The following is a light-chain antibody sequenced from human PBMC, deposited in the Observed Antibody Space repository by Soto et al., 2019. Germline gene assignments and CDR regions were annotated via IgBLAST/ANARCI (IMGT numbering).Light chain of an antibody. Sequence: QSALTQPASVSGSPGQSITISCTGTSSDVGGYNYVSWYQQHPGKAPKLIIYEVSSRPAGVSNRFSGSKSDNTASLTISGLQAEDEADYYCSSYTNAFTVLLFGGGTKVTVL. CDR3: SSYTNAFTVLL. CDR1: SSDVGGYNY. CDR2: EVS. V-gene: IGLV2-14*01. J-gene: IGLJ2*01.